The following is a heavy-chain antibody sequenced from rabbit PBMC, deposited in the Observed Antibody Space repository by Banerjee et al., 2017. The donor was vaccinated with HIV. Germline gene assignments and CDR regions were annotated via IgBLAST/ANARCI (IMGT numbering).Heavy chain of an antibody. J-gene: IGHJ4*01. CDR1: GFSFSSNYW. Sequence: QEQLEESGGDLVKPEGSLTLTCTASGFSFSSNYWICWVRQAPGKGLEWIGIIYPGFGITNYASWVNGRFTITKTSSTTVTLQMTSLTAADTATYFCARDEDARVPGYAYNLWGPGTLVTVS. D-gene: IGHD6-1*01. CDR2: IYPGFGIT. CDR3: ARDEDARVPGYAYNL. V-gene: IGHV1S45*01.